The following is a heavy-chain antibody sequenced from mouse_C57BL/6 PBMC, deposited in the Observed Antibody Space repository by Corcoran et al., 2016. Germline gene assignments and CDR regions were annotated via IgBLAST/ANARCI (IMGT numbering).Heavy chain of an antibody. J-gene: IGHJ4*01. CDR1: GYTFTTYG. CDR3: AKVVATNAMDY. Sequence: QIQLVQSGPELKKPGETVKISCKASGYTFTTYGMSWVKQAPGKGLKWMGWINTYSGVPTYADDFKGRFAFSLETSASTAYLQINNLKNEDTATYFCAKVVATNAMDYWGQGTSVTVSS. D-gene: IGHD1-1*01. CDR2: INTYSGVP. V-gene: IGHV9-3*01.